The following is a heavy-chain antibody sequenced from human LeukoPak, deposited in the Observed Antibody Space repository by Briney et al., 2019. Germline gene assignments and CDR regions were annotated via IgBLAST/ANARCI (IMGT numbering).Heavy chain of an antibody. J-gene: IGHJ4*02. CDR3: SRGLDSRKLGY. Sequence: PSETLSLTCTVSGASFSSGDQYWNWIRQSPGKGLEWIGSIHPSGRLYSNPSLESRVTISIDTSKNQFSLNLNSVTAADTAVYFCSRGLDSRKLGYWGQGTLVTVSS. CDR1: GASFSSGDQY. D-gene: IGHD3-22*01. V-gene: IGHV4-31*03. CDR2: IHPSGRL.